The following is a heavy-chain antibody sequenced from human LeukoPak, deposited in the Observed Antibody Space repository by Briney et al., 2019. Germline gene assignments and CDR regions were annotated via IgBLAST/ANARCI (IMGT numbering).Heavy chain of an antibody. V-gene: IGHV4-39*01. CDR1: GDSISSSSYY. CDR2: IYYSGST. CDR3: ARRHDILTGYYDY. Sequence: SETLSLTCAVSGDSISSSSYYWGWIRQPPGKGLGWIGSIYYSGSTYYNPSLKSRVTISVDTSKNQFSLKLSSVTAADTAVYYCARRHDILTGYYDYWGQGTLVTVSS. D-gene: IGHD3-9*01. J-gene: IGHJ4*02.